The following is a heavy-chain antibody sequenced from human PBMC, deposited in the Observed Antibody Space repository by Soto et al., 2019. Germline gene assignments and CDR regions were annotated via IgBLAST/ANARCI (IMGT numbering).Heavy chain of an antibody. Sequence: NPGGSLRLSCAASGFTFTRYSMNWVRQAPGKGLEWVSSISSTTNYIYYADSMKGRFTVSRDNAKNSVYLGMNSLSAEDTAVYYCARESEDLTSNFDYWGQGTLVTVSS. CDR1: GFTFTRYS. CDR2: ISSTTNYI. CDR3: ARESEDLTSNFDY. V-gene: IGHV3-21*01. J-gene: IGHJ4*02.